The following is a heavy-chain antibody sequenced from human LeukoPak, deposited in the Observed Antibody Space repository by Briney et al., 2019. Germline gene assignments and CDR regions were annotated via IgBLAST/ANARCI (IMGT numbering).Heavy chain of an antibody. V-gene: IGHV1-18*01. CDR1: GYTFTSYD. Sequence: ASVKVSCKASGYTFTSYDINWVRQATGQGLEWMGWISAYNGNTNYAQKLQGRVTMTTDTSTSTAYMELRSLRSDDTAVYYCARDREVVRGVIPKTWFDPWGQGTLVTVSS. CDR3: ARDREVVRGVIPKTWFDP. D-gene: IGHD3-10*01. CDR2: ISAYNGNT. J-gene: IGHJ5*02.